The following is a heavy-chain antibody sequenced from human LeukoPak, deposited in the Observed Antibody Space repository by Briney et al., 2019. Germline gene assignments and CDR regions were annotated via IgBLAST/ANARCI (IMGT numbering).Heavy chain of an antibody. CDR2: ISYDGSNK. CDR1: GFTFSSYG. V-gene: IGHV3-30*18. J-gene: IGHJ4*02. Sequence: GGSLRLSCAASGFTFSSYGMHWVRQAPGKGLEWVAIISYDGSNKYYADSVKGRFTISRDNSKNTPYLQMNSLRAEDTAVYYCAKEGDLYYDYVWGSYHFDYWGQGTLVTVSS. D-gene: IGHD3-16*02. CDR3: AKEGDLYYDYVWGSYHFDY.